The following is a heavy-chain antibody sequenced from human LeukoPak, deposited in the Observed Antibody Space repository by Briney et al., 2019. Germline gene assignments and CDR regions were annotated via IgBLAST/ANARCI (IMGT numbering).Heavy chain of an antibody. CDR3: AKGAPGPLQYFFDY. Sequence: GGSLRLSCAASGFTFSNYAMTWVRQAPGKGLEWVSTITGSGDSTSYADSVKGRFTIPRDNSKNTLFLQMNSLRAEDTAVYYCAKGAPGPLQYFFDYWGQGTLVTVSS. V-gene: IGHV3-23*01. J-gene: IGHJ4*02. CDR1: GFTFSNYA. CDR2: ITGSGDST. D-gene: IGHD5-24*01.